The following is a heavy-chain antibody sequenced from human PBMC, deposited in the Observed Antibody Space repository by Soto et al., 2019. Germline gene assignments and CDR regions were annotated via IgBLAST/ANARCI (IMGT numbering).Heavy chain of an antibody. V-gene: IGHV3-23*01. CDR2: ISDPGTST. D-gene: IGHD2-21*02. Sequence: GSLRLSCAASGFTFGNYAMNWVRPAPGKGLEWISSISDPGTSTYYANSVKGRFSMSRDNSKNTLFLQMNRLRADDTAVYFCAKSLVTPSDAFDLWGRGTLVTVSS. J-gene: IGHJ3*01. CDR3: AKSLVTPSDAFDL. CDR1: GFTFGNYA.